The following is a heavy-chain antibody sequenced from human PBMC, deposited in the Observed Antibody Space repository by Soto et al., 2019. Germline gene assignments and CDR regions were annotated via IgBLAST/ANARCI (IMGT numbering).Heavy chain of an antibody. D-gene: IGHD2-15*01. Sequence: GWALILSCAGSGCPFDYDMMHWVRQVPGKGLEWISLISWDGGSIEYADSIKGRFTVSRDNSKTSLHLHMHSLTSDDTSFYFCANEGNAGSSLDSWGQGTLVTVSS. CDR3: ANEGNAGSSLDS. CDR1: GCPFDYDM. CDR2: ISWDGGSI. J-gene: IGHJ5*01. V-gene: IGHV3-43*01.